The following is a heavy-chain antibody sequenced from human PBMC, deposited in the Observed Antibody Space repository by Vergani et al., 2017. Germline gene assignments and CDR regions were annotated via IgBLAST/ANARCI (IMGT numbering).Heavy chain of an antibody. J-gene: IGHJ6*02. V-gene: IGHV1-18*01. Sequence: QVQLVQSGAEVKKPGASVKVSCKASGYTFTSYGISWVRQAPGQGLEWMGWISAYNGNTNYAQKLQGRVTMTTDTSTSTAYMELRSLRSDDTGVYYCAREPVLRFLEWLGSGYYYGMDVWGQGTTVTVSS. CDR2: ISAYNGNT. D-gene: IGHD3-3*01. CDR1: GYTFTSYG. CDR3: AREPVLRFLEWLGSGYYYGMDV.